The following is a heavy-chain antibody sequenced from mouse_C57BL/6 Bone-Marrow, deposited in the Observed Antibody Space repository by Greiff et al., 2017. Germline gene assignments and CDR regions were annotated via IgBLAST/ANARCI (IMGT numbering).Heavy chain of an antibody. CDR1: GYTFTDYY. J-gene: IGHJ2*01. Sequence: QVQLKESGPELVKPGASVKISCKASGYTFTDYYINWVKQRPGQGLEWIGWIYPGSGNTKYNEKFKGKATLTVDTSSSTAYMQLSSLTSEYSAVYVCAREGIFYYFDYWGQGTTPTVSS. V-gene: IGHV1-84*01. CDR3: AREGIFYYFDY. CDR2: IYPGSGNT.